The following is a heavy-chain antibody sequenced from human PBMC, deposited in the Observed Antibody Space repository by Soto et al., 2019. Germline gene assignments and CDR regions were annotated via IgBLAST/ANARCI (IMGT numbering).Heavy chain of an antibody. CDR1: GFTFDDYA. Sequence: GGSLRLSCAASGFTFDDYAMHWVRQAPGKGLEWVSGISWNSGSIAYADSVKGRFTISRDNAKNSLYLQMNSLRTEDTALYYCAKDSSGYDAYFDYWGQGTLVTVSS. D-gene: IGHD5-12*01. CDR2: ISWNSGSI. V-gene: IGHV3-9*01. CDR3: AKDSSGYDAYFDY. J-gene: IGHJ4*02.